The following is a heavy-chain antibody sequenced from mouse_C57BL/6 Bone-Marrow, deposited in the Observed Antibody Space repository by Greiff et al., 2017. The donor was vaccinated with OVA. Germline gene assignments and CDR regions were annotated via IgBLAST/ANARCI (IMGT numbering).Heavy chain of an antibody. CDR1: GYTFTSYW. D-gene: IGHD3-3*01. V-gene: IGHV1-61*01. J-gene: IGHJ3*01. CDR3: ARGAGPAWFAY. CDR2: IYPSDSET. Sequence: QVQLQQPGAALVRPGSSVKLSCKASGYTFTSYWMAWVKQRPGQGLEWIGNIYPSDSETHYNQKFKDKSTLTVDKSSSTAYLQLSSLTSEDSAGYYCARGAGPAWFAYWGQGTLVTVSA.